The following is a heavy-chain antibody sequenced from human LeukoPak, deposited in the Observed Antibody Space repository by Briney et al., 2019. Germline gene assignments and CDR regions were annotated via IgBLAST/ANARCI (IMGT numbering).Heavy chain of an antibody. Sequence: SETLSLTCAVYGGSFSGYYWSWIRQPPGKGLEWIGEINHSGSTNYNPSLKSRVTISVDTSKNQFSLKLSSVTAADTAVYYCARARRGYGMDVLGKGTTVTVSS. D-gene: IGHD1-14*01. V-gene: IGHV4-34*01. CDR3: ARARRGYGMDV. CDR1: GGSFSGYY. J-gene: IGHJ6*04. CDR2: INHSGST.